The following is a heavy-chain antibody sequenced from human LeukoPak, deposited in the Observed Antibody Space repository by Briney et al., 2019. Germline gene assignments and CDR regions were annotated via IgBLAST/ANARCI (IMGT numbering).Heavy chain of an antibody. CDR3: AKQYFGVNYFDY. D-gene: IGHD4-17*01. V-gene: IGHV3-23*01. Sequence: GGSLRLSCAASGFTFSSCAMSWVREAPGKGLEWVSEISGSGGTTYYADPVKGRFTISRDNSKNTLYLQMNDLRAEDTAIYYCAKQYFGVNYFDYWRQGTLVTVSS. CDR2: ISGSGGTT. CDR1: GFTFSSCA. J-gene: IGHJ4*02.